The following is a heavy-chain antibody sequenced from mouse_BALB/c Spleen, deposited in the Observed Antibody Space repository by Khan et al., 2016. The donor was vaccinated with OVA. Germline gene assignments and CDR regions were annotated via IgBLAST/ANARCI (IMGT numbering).Heavy chain of an antibody. Sequence: QIQLVQSGPELKKPGETVKISCKASGYTFTNYGMNWVKQAPGKGLKWMGWINTYTGEPTYADDFKGRFAFSLETSASTAYLQINNLKNEDTATYFCARGRGIYYDYEGGMDYWGQGTSVTVSS. J-gene: IGHJ4*01. CDR2: INTYTGEP. CDR1: GYTFTNYG. CDR3: ARGRGIYYDYEGGMDY. D-gene: IGHD2-4*01. V-gene: IGHV9-3-1*01.